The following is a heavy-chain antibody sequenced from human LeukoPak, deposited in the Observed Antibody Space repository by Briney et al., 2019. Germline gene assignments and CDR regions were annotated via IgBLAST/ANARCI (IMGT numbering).Heavy chain of an antibody. CDR1: TFTFSNAW. Sequence: PGGSLRLSCAASTFTFSNAWMSWVRQAPGKGLEWVGRIKSKGDGGTTDYAAPVKGRFTISRDDSKNTLYLQMNSLKTEDTAVYYCTTAPRGYCSGGSCSYAFDIWGQGTMVTVSS. CDR3: TTAPRGYCSGGSCSYAFDI. D-gene: IGHD2-15*01. V-gene: IGHV3-15*01. J-gene: IGHJ3*02. CDR2: IKSKGDGGTT.